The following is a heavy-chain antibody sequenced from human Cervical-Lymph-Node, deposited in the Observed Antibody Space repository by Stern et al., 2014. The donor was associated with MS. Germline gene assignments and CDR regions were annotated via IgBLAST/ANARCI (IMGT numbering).Heavy chain of an antibody. CDR3: ARDSSGYNYFDY. V-gene: IGHV3-53*01. Sequence: EVQLVESGGGLIQPGGSLRLSCAASGFTVSSNYMSWVRQAPGKGLAWVSFIYPGGSTYYADSVKGRFTISRDNSKNTLYLQMNSLRAEDTAVYYCARDSSGYNYFDYWGQGTLVTVSS. CDR2: IYPGGST. CDR1: GFTVSSNY. J-gene: IGHJ4*02. D-gene: IGHD5-24*01.